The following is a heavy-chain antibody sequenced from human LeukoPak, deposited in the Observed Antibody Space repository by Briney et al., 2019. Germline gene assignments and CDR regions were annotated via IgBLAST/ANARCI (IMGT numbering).Heavy chain of an antibody. J-gene: IGHJ3*02. Sequence: SETLSLTCTVSGGSISSYYWSWIRQPPGKGLEWIGYIYYSGSTNYNPSLKSRVTISVDTSKNQFSLKLSSVTAADTAVYYWRGGGLDIVGVACYFVFVIWGKGQWSPSLQ. CDR2: IYYSGST. CDR1: GGSISSYY. D-gene: IGHD2-21*02. V-gene: IGHV4-59*01. CDR3: RGGGLDIVGVACYFVFVI.